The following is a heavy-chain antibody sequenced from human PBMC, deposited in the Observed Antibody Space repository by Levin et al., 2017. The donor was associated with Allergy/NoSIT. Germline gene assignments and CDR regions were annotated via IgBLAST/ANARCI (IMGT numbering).Heavy chain of an antibody. Sequence: SGGSLRLSCAASKFTFSSFSMHWVRQAPGKGLEWVAFTSHDGSSKYHADSVKGRFTISRDNSKNTLYLEMNSLTDEDTAVYFCTRGSGSGSFLIDNWGQGTLVTVSP. CDR3: TRGSGSGSFLIDN. D-gene: IGHD3-10*01. CDR1: KFTFSSFS. V-gene: IGHV3-30-3*01. J-gene: IGHJ4*02. CDR2: TSHDGSSK.